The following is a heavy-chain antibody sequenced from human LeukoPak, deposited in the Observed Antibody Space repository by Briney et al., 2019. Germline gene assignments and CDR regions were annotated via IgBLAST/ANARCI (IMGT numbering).Heavy chain of an antibody. CDR2: ITSRGEST. Sequence: GGSLRLSCAASGFTFSIYAMSWVRQAPGKGLQWVSSITSRGESTWYVDSVKGRFTISRDNAKNTLYLQMNSLRAEDTAVYYCASSSTVRGVIVYYYYMDVWGKGITVTVSS. CDR3: ASSSTVRGVIVYYYYMDV. D-gene: IGHD3-10*01. J-gene: IGHJ6*03. V-gene: IGHV3-23*01. CDR1: GFTFSIYA.